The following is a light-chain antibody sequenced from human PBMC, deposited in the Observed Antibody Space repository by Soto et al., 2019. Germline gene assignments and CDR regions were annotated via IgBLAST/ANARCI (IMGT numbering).Light chain of an antibody. CDR3: QSYDSSLSGYV. CDR2: ENI. V-gene: IGLV1-40*01. CDR1: SSNIGAGYE. Sequence: QSVLTQAPSVSEAPGQRVTISCTGSSSNIGAGYEAHWYQQVPGTAPKLLIYENINRPSGVPDRFSGSKSGTSASLAITGLQAEDEAEYYCQSYDSSLSGYVFGTGTKLTVL. J-gene: IGLJ1*01.